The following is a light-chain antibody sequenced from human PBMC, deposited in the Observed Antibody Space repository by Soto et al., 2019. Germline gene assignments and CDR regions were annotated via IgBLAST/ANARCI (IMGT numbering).Light chain of an antibody. CDR2: DVS. V-gene: IGKV3D-20*01. CDR1: RTLLRGY. CDR3: KNYEGSWT. Sequence: MVLPVAARTVSLATGEMGRRSCGSSRTLLRGYLAWYQRRPGLAPRRIIYDVSRRATGIPDRFSGSGSGTEFTLSISRVEPEDFAVYYCKNYEGSWTFGQGTKVDIK. J-gene: IGKJ1*01.